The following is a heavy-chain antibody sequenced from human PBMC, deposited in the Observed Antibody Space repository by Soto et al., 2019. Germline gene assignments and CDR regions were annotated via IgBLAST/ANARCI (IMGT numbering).Heavy chain of an antibody. Sequence: EVQLVESGGGLVQPGGSLRLSCAASGFTFGNFAMHWVRQAPGKGLDWVSGISWNTGTIDYADSVKGRFTISRDNAERSLYLQMNNLRAEDTAVYYCARVPGYCTGGACSNPGFFDYWGLGTLVTVSS. J-gene: IGHJ4*02. CDR3: ARVPGYCTGGACSNPGFFDY. V-gene: IGHV3-9*01. CDR2: ISWNTGTI. CDR1: GFTFGNFA. D-gene: IGHD2-8*02.